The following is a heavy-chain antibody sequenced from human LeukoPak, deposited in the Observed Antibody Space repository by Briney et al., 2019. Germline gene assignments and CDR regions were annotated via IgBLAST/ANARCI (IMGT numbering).Heavy chain of an antibody. CDR1: GGSFSGYY. CDR3: ARASQKDWFDP. V-gene: IGHV4-34*01. Sequence: SETLSLTCAVYGGSFSGYYWSWIRQPPGKGLEWIGYIYHSGSTYYNPSLKSRVTISVDRSKNQFSLKLSSVTAADTAVYYCARASQKDWFDPWGQGTLVTVSS. CDR2: IYHSGST. J-gene: IGHJ5*02.